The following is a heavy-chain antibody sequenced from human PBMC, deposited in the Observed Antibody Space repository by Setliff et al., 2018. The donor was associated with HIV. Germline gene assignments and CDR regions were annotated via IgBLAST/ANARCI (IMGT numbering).Heavy chain of an antibody. CDR1: GFTFDDYT. CDR2: ISWDGGST. CDR3: ARVYDSSGYSLSIPGY. V-gene: IGHV3-43*01. D-gene: IGHD3-22*01. J-gene: IGHJ4*01. Sequence: GGSLRLSCAASGFTFDDYTMHWVRQAPGKGLEWVSLISWDGGSTYYADSVKGRFTISRDNSKNSLYLQMNSLRAEDTAVYYCARVYDSSGYSLSIPGYWGQGTLVTVSS.